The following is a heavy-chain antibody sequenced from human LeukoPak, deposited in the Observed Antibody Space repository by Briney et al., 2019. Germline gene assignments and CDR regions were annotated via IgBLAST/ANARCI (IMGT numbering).Heavy chain of an antibody. D-gene: IGHD3-10*01. CDR1: GFTFSSYW. J-gene: IGHJ2*01. Sequence: PGGSLRLSCAASGFTFSSYWMHWVRQAPGKGLVWVSRINSDGSSTSYADSVKGRFTISRDNAKNTLYLQMNSLRAEDTAVYYCAGSDTIGYLPREWDYWYFDRWGRGTLVTVSS. CDR3: AGSDTIGYLPREWDYWYFDR. CDR2: INSDGSST. V-gene: IGHV3-74*01.